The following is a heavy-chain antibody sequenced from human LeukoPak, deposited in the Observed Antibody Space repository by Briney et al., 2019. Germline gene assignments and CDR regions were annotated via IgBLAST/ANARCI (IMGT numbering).Heavy chain of an antibody. CDR2: ISAYNGDT. V-gene: IGHV1-18*01. CDR3: AREAPVAAGSDAFDI. D-gene: IGHD6-19*01. Sequence: ASVKVSCKASGYSFSTYGITWVRQVPGQGLEWMGWISAYNGDTKYAQKLQGRVTMTTDTSTNTAYMEVRSLRSDDTAVYYCAREAPVAAGSDAFDIWGQGTMVTVSS. CDR1: GYSFSTYG. J-gene: IGHJ3*02.